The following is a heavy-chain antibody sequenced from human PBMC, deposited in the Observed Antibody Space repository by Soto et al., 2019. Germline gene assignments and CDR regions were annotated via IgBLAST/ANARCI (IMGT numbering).Heavy chain of an antibody. CDR2: ISSRGGSI. CDR3: ARSWGLYCSSSRCYSPLFDH. V-gene: IGHV3-48*03. D-gene: IGHD2-2*02. J-gene: IGHJ5*02. Sequence: EVQLVESGGGLVQPGGSLRLSCAGSGFTFNSHEMTWVRQAPGKGLEWISSISSRGGSIYYADSVKGRFTVSRDKAKNSLYLQMNRLRAEDTAVYYCARSWGLYCSSSRCYSPLFDHWGRGTLVTVSS. CDR1: GFTFNSHE.